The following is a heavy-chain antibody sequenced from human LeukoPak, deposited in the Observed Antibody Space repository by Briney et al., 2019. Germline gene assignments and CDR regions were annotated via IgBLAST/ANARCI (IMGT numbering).Heavy chain of an antibody. CDR1: GFTFSSYW. CDR2: INSDGSST. V-gene: IGHV3-74*01. D-gene: IGHD4-17*01. Sequence: PGGSLRLSCAASGFTFSSYWMHWVRQAPGKGLVWVSRINSDGSSTSYADSVKGRFTISRDNAKNTLYLQMNNLRAEDTAVYYCARDTPHGDYVYAFDIWGQGTMATVSS. CDR3: ARDTPHGDYVYAFDI. J-gene: IGHJ3*02.